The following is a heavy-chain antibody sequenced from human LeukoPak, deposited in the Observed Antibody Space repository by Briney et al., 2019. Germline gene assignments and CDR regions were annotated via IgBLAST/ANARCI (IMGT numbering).Heavy chain of an antibody. CDR1: GYTFTSYY. D-gene: IGHD2-15*01. J-gene: IGHJ6*02. CDR2: IIPIFGTA. CDR3: ARTGENPPAATLYGMDV. V-gene: IGHV1-69*13. Sequence: SVNVSCKASGYTFTSYYMHWVRQAPGQGLEWMGGIIPIFGTANYAQKFQGRVTITADESTSTAYMELSSLRSEDTAVYYCARTGENPPAATLYGMDVRGQGTTVTVSS.